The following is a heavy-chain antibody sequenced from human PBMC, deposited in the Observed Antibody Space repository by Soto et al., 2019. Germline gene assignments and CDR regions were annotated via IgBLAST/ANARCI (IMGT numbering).Heavy chain of an antibody. CDR1: GYTFTAYY. D-gene: IGHD2-8*01. V-gene: IGHV1-2*02. Sequence: ASVKVSCKASGYTFTAYYMHWVRQAPGQGLEWMGWVNPGNGTTSFAQKFQGRVTMTRDTSISTAYMELSGLRSNDTAMYYCARDTYANFDYWGQGTLVTVSS. CDR3: ARDTYANFDY. J-gene: IGHJ4*02. CDR2: VNPGNGTT.